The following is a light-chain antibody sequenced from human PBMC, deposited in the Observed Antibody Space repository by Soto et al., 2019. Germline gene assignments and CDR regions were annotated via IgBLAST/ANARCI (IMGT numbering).Light chain of an antibody. CDR1: QSISSY. Sequence: DIQMTQSPSSLSASVGYRVTITCRASQSISSYLNWYQQKPGKAPKLLIYAASSLQSGVPSRFSGSGSGTVFTLTISSLQPEDFETYYCQQSSEATWTFGQGTTVDIK. V-gene: IGKV1-39*01. CDR2: AAS. J-gene: IGKJ1*01. CDR3: QQSSEATWT.